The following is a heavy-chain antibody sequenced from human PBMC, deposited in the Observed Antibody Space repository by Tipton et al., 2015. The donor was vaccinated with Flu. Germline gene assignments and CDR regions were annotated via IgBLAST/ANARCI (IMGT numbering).Heavy chain of an antibody. CDR3: TRGGSGSIYGYDY. CDR2: INSDGTTT. Sequence: SLRLSCAGSGFTFSTYWMHWVRHAPGKGLLWVSRINSDGTTTNYADSVKGRFTISRDDAKNTVYLQMGSPRAEETAVYYCTRGGSGSIYGYDYWGQGTLVTVSS. J-gene: IGHJ4*02. D-gene: IGHD5-18*01. CDR1: GFTFSTYW. V-gene: IGHV3-74*01.